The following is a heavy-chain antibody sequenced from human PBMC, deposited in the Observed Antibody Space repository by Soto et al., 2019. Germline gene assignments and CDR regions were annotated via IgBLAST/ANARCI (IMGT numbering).Heavy chain of an antibody. CDR3: ARRYYDILTGFPYYFDY. CDR2: IYYSGST. V-gene: IGHV4-39*01. CDR1: GGSISSSSYY. Sequence: QLQLQESGPGLVKPSETLSLTCTVSGGSISSSSYYWGWIRQPPGKGLEWIGSIYYSGSTYYNPSLKSRVTISVDTSKNQFSLKLSSVTAADTAVYYCARRYYDILTGFPYYFDYWGQGTLVTVSS. D-gene: IGHD3-9*01. J-gene: IGHJ4*02.